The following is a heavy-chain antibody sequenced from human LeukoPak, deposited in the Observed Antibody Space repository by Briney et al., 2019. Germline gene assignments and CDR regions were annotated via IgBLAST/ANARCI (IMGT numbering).Heavy chain of an antibody. D-gene: IGHD1-26*01. V-gene: IGHV3-48*02. CDR1: GFTFSSYS. J-gene: IGHJ4*02. CDR2: ISSGPSNI. Sequence: GGSLRLSCAASGFTFSSYSMNWVRQAPGKGLEWVSYISSGPSNIYYADSVKGRFTISRDNAKNLLYLQMNSLRDEDTAVYYCARIVGGTVNWGQGTLVTVSS. CDR3: ARIVGGTVN.